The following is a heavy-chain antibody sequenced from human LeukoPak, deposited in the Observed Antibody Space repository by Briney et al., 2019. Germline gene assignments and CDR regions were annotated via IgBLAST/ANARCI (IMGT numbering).Heavy chain of an antibody. CDR3: ATWPGAWYGEDS. V-gene: IGHV3-23*05. Sequence: GGSLRLSCTASGFTFGDYAMSWFRQAPGKGLEWVSTIYGGGSTYYADSVKGRFTISRDNSQNTLYLRMNNLRAEDTAVYYCATWPGAWYGEDSWGQGTLVTVSS. CDR2: IYGGGST. D-gene: IGHD3-10*01. CDR1: GFTFGDYA. J-gene: IGHJ4*02.